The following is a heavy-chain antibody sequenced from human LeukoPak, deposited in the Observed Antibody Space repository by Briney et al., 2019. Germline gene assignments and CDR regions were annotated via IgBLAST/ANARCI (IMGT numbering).Heavy chain of an antibody. D-gene: IGHD2/OR15-2a*01. V-gene: IGHV1-69*13. CDR2: IIPIFGTA. J-gene: IGHJ6*03. Sequence: SVKVSCKASGGTFSSYAISWVRQAPGQGLEWMGGIIPIFGTANYAQKFQGRVTITADESTSTAYMELSRLRSEDTAVYYCARGIRLPLDYYYYMDVWGKGTTVTVSS. CDR3: ARGIRLPLDYYYYMDV. CDR1: GGTFSSYA.